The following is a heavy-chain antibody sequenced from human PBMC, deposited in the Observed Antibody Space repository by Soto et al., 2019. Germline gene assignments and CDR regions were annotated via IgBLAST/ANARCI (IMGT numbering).Heavy chain of an antibody. D-gene: IGHD5-12*01. V-gene: IGHV4-31*03. J-gene: IGHJ6*02. CDR2: IYYSGST. CDR1: GGSISSGGYY. Sequence: PSETLSLTCTVSGGSISSGGYYWSWIRQHPGKGLEWIGYIYYSGSTYYNPSLKSRVTISVDTSKNQFSLKPSSVTAADTAVYYCARTGGLTDKYYYYYYGMDVWGQGTTVTVSS. CDR3: ARTGGLTDKYYYYYYGMDV.